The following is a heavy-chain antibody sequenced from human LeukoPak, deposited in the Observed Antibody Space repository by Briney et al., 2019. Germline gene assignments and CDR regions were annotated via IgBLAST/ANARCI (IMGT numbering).Heavy chain of an antibody. CDR2: INWNGGST. J-gene: IGHJ4*02. V-gene: IGHV3-20*04. CDR1: GFTFDDYG. D-gene: IGHD5-24*01. CDR3: ARVGDGYNPIFSFDY. Sequence: PGGSLRLSCAASGFTFDDYGMSWVRQAPGKGLEWVSGINWNGGSTGYADSVKGRFTISRDNAKNSLYLQMNSLRAEDTALYYCARVGDGYNPIFSFDYWGQGTLVTVSS.